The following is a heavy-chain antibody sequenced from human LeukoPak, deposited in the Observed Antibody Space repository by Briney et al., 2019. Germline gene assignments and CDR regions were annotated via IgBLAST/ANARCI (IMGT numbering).Heavy chain of an antibody. J-gene: IGHJ4*02. CDR1: GYTFTGYY. V-gene: IGHV1-2*02. D-gene: IGHD3-9*01. CDR3: ARVGVGLLLTGHHPFDY. CDR2: INPNSGGT. Sequence: RASVKVSCKASGYTFTGYYMHWVRQASGQGLEWMGWINPNSGGTNYAQKFQGRVTMTRDTSISTAYMELSRLRSDDTAVYYCARVGVGLLLTGHHPFDYWGQGTLVTVSS.